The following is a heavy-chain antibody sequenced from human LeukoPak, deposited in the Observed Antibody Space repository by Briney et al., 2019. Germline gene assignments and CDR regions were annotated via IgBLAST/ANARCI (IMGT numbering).Heavy chain of an antibody. D-gene: IGHD3-22*01. J-gene: IGHJ4*02. CDR3: ARDTSTYYYDSSGYYYDY. CDR1: GFTFSSYG. V-gene: IGHV3-33*01. CDR2: IWYDGSNK. Sequence: GGSLRLSCAASGFTFSSYGMHWVRQAPGKGLEWVAVIWYDGSNKYYAGSVKGRFTISRDNSKNTLYLQMNSLRAEDTAVYYCARDTSTYYYDSSGYYYDYWGQGTLVTVSS.